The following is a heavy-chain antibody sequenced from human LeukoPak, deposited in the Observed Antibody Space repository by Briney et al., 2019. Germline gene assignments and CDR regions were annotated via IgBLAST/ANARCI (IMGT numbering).Heavy chain of an antibody. D-gene: IGHD2-2*01. CDR3: ARSIVVVPAADAFDI. V-gene: IGHV3-11*01. CDR1: GFTFSDYY. J-gene: IGHJ3*02. Sequence: PGGSLRLSCAASGFTFSDYYMSWIRQAPGKWLEWVSYISSSGSTIYYVDSVKGRFTISRDNAKNSLYLQMNSLRAEDTAVYYCARSIVVVPAADAFDIWGQGTMVTVSS. CDR2: ISSSGSTI.